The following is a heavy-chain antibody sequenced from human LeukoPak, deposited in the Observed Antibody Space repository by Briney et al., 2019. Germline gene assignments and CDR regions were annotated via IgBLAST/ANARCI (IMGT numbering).Heavy chain of an antibody. CDR3: ARVQSSGYYYLPAFDI. CDR1: GFTFSSYG. J-gene: IGHJ3*02. Sequence: PGGPLTLSCAASGFTFSSYGMHWVRQAPGKGLEWVAFIRYDGSNKYYADSVKGRFTISRDNSKNTLYLQMNSLRAEDTAVYYCARVQSSGYYYLPAFDIWGQGTMVTVSS. V-gene: IGHV3-30*02. D-gene: IGHD3-22*01. CDR2: IRYDGSNK.